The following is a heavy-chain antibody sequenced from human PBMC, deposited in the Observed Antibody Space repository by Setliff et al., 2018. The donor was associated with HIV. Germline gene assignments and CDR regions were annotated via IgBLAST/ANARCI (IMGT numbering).Heavy chain of an antibody. CDR2: IYHNGTT. CDR1: GGSISSSSYY. V-gene: IGHV4-39*07. CDR3: ARLGYSGSLVGAFDI. J-gene: IGHJ3*02. Sequence: LSETLSLTCTVSGGSISSSSYYWGWIRQPPGKGLEWIGSIYHNGTTYYNPSLKSRVTISVDTSKNQFSLNLTSVTAADTAVYYCARLGYSGSLVGAFDIWGQGTMVTVSS. D-gene: IGHD1-26*01.